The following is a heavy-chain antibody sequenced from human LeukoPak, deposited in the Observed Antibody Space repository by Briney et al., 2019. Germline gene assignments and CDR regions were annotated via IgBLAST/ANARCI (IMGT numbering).Heavy chain of an antibody. CDR1: GFTFSDYY. D-gene: IGHD1-26*01. J-gene: IGHJ4*02. CDR3: AREPYSGSYYVYYFDY. V-gene: IGHV3-11*01. CDR2: ISSSGSTI. Sequence: PGGSLRLSCAASGFTFSDYYMSWIRQAPGKGLEWVSYISSSGSTIYHADSVKGRFTISRDNAKNSLYLQMNSLRAEDTAVYYCAREPYSGSYYVYYFDYWGQGTLVTVSS.